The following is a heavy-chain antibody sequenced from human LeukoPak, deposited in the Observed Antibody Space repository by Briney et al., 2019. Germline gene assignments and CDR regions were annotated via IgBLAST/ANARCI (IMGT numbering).Heavy chain of an antibody. D-gene: IGHD3-3*02. V-gene: IGHV1-46*01. CDR2: INPSGGST. CDR1: GYSFTTYY. CDR3: ARFSTYPSY. Sequence: ASVKVSCKASGYSFTTYYIHWVRQAPGQGLEWMGKINPSGGSTNYAQKFQGRVIMTRDTPTSTVYMELSSLRSEDTAFYCCARFSTYPSYWGQGTLVTVSS. J-gene: IGHJ4*02.